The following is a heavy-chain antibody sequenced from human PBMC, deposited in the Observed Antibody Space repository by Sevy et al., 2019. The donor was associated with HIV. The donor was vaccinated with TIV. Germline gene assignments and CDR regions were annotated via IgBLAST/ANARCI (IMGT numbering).Heavy chain of an antibody. CDR1: GGSISGYS. J-gene: IGHJ5*02. Sequence: SETLSLTCTVSGGSISGYSWNWIRQSPGKGLEWIGFIYDSGITNYNPSLKSRVTFSLDTSKNQFSLRLRSVTAADTAVYYCAGAPRGLGELWQLSWFGPWGQGTLVTVSS. CDR2: IYDSGIT. D-gene: IGHD3-10*01. V-gene: IGHV4-59*01. CDR3: AGAPRGLGELWQLSWFGP.